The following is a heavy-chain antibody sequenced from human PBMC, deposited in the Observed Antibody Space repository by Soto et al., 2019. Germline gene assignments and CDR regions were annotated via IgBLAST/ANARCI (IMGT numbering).Heavy chain of an antibody. Sequence: SETLSLTCTVSGGSISSYYWSWIRQPPGKGLEWIGYIYYSGSTNYNPSLKSRVTISVDTSKNQFSLKLSSVTAADTAVYYCARVSLPYCSGGSCYSEAGWFDPWGQGTLVTVSS. D-gene: IGHD2-15*01. CDR2: IYYSGST. V-gene: IGHV4-59*01. J-gene: IGHJ5*02. CDR3: ARVSLPYCSGGSCYSEAGWFDP. CDR1: GGSISSYY.